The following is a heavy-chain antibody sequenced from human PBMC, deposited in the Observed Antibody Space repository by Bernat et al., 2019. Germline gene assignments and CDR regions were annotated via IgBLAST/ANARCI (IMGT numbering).Heavy chain of an antibody. CDR2: TGDSGD. D-gene: IGHD2-15*01. Sequence: EVQLLESGGGLVQPGGSLRLSCAASGFTFSNYAMTWVRQAPGKGLEWVSRTGDSGDKYADSVKGRFTISRDNSKNTLYLQMDSLRGEDTAVYYCAKGGGYCSGGDCFTFDSWGQGTLVTVSS. CDR1: GFTFSNYA. J-gene: IGHJ4*02. V-gene: IGHV3-23*01. CDR3: AKGGGYCSGGDCFTFDS.